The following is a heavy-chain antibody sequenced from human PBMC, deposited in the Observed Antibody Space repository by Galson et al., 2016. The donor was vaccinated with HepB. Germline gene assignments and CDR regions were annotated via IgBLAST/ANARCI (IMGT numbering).Heavy chain of an antibody. CDR3: ARVAGGDAGFDP. V-gene: IGHV4-31*03. Sequence: TLSLTCTVSGDSISSGGYYWSWIRQHPGKGLEWIGYIYFTGRTYYNPSLKSRATITRDTSKNQFSLKLTSVTAADAAAFYCARVAGGDAGFDPWGQGTLVTVSS. J-gene: IGHJ5*02. D-gene: IGHD3-16*01. CDR2: IYFTGRT. CDR1: GDSISSGGYY.